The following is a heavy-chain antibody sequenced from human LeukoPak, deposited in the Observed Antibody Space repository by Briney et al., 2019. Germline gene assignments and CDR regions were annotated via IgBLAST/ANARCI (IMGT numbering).Heavy chain of an antibody. Sequence: GASVKVSCKASGYIFTSYGISWVRQAPGQGLEWMGWISAYNGNTNYAQKLQGRVTMTTDTSTSTAYMELRSLRSDDTAVYYCARDSDRVVVAATGGYWGQGTLVTVSS. J-gene: IGHJ4*02. CDR3: ARDSDRVVVAATGGY. CDR1: GYIFTSYG. V-gene: IGHV1-18*01. CDR2: ISAYNGNT. D-gene: IGHD2-15*01.